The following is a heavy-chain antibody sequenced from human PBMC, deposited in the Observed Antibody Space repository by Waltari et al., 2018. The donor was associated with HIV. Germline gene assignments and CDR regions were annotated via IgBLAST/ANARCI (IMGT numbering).Heavy chain of an antibody. D-gene: IGHD1-26*01. CDR3: ARGSSGSYRWFDP. Sequence: QEQLVQSGAEVKQPGSSVKVSCKPSGGTLSSHLISWVRQAHGQGLEWMGNVIRVFESTTYAQKFHGRLAISADESTSTVFMELSSLSFDDTAGYYCARGSSGSYRWFDPWGHGTLVTVSS. J-gene: IGHJ5*02. CDR1: GGTLSSHL. V-gene: IGHV1-69*15. CDR2: VIRVFEST.